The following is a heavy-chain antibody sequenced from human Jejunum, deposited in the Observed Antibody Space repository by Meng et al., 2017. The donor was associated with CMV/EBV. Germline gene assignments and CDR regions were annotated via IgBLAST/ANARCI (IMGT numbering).Heavy chain of an antibody. V-gene: IGHV3-43*01. Sequence: NFADYTMHWVRQVPGKGLEWVSLVSRKGDIVYYADSMKGRFTISRDNSKNSLYLHMNSVRTEDTALYYCVKEGPDCINGVCPAFDIWGQGTMVTVSS. CDR2: VSRKGDIV. D-gene: IGHD2-8*01. CDR1: NFADYT. CDR3: VKEGPDCINGVCPAFDI. J-gene: IGHJ3*02.